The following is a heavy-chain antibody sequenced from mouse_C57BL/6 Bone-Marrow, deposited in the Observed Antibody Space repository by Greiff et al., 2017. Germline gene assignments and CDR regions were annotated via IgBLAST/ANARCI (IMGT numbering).Heavy chain of an antibody. CDR1: GFSFNTYA. V-gene: IGHV10-1*01. CDR2: IRSKSNNYAT. CDR3: VRPYYYGYWYFDV. Sequence: EVKLVESGGGLVQPKGSLKLSCAASGFSFNTYAMNWVRQAPGKGLEWVARIRSKSNNYATYYADSVKDRFTISRDDSESMLYLQMNNLKTEDTAMYYCVRPYYYGYWYFDVWGTGTTVTVSS. D-gene: IGHD1-1*01. J-gene: IGHJ1*03.